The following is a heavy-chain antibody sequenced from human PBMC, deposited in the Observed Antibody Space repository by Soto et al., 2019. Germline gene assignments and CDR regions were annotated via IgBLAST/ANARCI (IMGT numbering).Heavy chain of an antibody. Sequence: QVQLVESGGGVVQPGRSLRLSCAASGFTFSSYVMHWVRQAPGMGLEWVAVVSNDGSNKDYADSVKGRFTISRDNSKNTLYLQMNSLRAEDTAVYYCAKVLFTYTSGWYHPHFDYWGQGTLVTVSS. J-gene: IGHJ4*02. D-gene: IGHD6-19*01. V-gene: IGHV3-30*18. CDR3: AKVLFTYTSGWYHPHFDY. CDR1: GFTFSSYV. CDR2: VSNDGSNK.